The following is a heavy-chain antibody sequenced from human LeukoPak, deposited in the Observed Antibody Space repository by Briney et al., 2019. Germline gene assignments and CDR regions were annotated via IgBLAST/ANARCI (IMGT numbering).Heavy chain of an antibody. CDR3: ARGVLWELPYFDY. J-gene: IGHJ4*02. V-gene: IGHV4-30-2*01. CDR2: IYHSGST. D-gene: IGHD1-26*01. CDR1: GGSISSSSYY. Sequence: SETLSLTCTVSGGSISSSSYYWSWIRQPPGKGLEWIGYIYHSGSTYYNPSLKSRVTISVDRSKNQFSLKLSSVTAADTAVYYCARGVLWELPYFDYWGQGTLVTVSS.